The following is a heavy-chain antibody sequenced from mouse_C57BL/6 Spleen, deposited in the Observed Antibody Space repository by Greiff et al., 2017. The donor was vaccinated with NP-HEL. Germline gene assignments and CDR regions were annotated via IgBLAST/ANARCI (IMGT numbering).Heavy chain of an antibody. D-gene: IGHD4-1*01. CDR3: AKKGTGDAMDY. V-gene: IGHV2-5*01. Sequence: VKLQESGPGLVQPSQSLSITCTVSGFSLTSYGVHWVRQSPGKGLEWLGVIWRGGSTDYTAAFMSRLSITTDNSKSQVFFKMNSLQADDTAIYYCAKKGTGDAMDYWGQGTSVTVSS. J-gene: IGHJ4*01. CDR2: IWRGGST. CDR1: GFSLTSYG.